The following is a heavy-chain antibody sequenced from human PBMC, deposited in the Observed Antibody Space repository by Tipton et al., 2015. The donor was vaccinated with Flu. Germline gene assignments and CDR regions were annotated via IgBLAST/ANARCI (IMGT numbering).Heavy chain of an antibody. V-gene: IGHV4-4*07. D-gene: IGHD6-13*01. Sequence: TLSLTCTVSGGSISSFYWSWVRQPAGKGLEWVGLIYPSGSTIYNPSLKSRITMSLDASKNQFSLRLTSLNVAVTAVYFCAGGPAAAGDPYYMDLWGKGTSVTVSS. J-gene: IGHJ6*03. CDR2: IYPSGST. CDR3: AGGPAAAGDPYYMDL. CDR1: GGSISSFY.